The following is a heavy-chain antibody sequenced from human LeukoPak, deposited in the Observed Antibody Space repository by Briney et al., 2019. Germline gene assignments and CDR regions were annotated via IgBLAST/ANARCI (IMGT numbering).Heavy chain of an antibody. CDR2: IYYSGST. D-gene: IGHD5-18*01. J-gene: IGHJ4*02. CDR3: ARVLGTAMVSIPT. CDR1: GGSISSYY. Sequence: PSETLSLTCTVSGGSISSYYWSWIRQPPGKGLEWIGYIYYSGSTNYNPSLKSRVTISVDTSKNQFSLKLSSVTAADTAVYYCARVLGTAMVSIPTWGQGTLVTVSS. V-gene: IGHV4-59*01.